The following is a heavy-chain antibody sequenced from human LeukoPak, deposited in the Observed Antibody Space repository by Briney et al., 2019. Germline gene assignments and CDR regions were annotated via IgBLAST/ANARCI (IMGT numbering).Heavy chain of an antibody. CDR1: GITFSRYW. D-gene: IGHD3-22*01. V-gene: IGHV3-7*01. J-gene: IGHJ4*02. CDR3: ARDVQYGSSGYTFHF. CDR2: IKQDGSEK. Sequence: PGGSLRLSCAASGITFSRYWMTWVRQAPGKGLEWVANIKQDGSEKNYADSVKGRFTISRDNAKNTLYLQMNSLRVEETAVYYCARDVQYGSSGYTFHFWGQGILVTVSS.